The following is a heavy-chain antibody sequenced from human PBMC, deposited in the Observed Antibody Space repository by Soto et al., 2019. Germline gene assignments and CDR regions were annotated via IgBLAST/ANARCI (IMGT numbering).Heavy chain of an antibody. Sequence: SVKVSCKASGGTFNSDTITWVRQAPGQGLEWMGGIIPISDTAHYALNFQGRVTITADDSTSTVYMELSSLRSDDTAVYYCATLVPAPIKLYPRLGWFNPWGQGTLVTVS. CDR3: ATLVPAPIKLYPRLGWFNP. J-gene: IGHJ5*02. V-gene: IGHV1-69*13. CDR2: IIPISDTA. D-gene: IGHD2-2*02. CDR1: GGTFNSDT.